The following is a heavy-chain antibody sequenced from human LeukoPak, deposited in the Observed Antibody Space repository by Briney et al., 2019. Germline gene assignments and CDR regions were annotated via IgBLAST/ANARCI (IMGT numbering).Heavy chain of an antibody. J-gene: IGHJ4*02. Sequence: GGSLRLSCAASGFTFSSYSMNWVRQAPEKGLEWVSSISSRSSYIYYADSVKGRFTISRDNAKNSLYLQMNSLRAEDTAVYYCARDIFGGTWPNDYWGQGTLVTVSS. V-gene: IGHV3-21*01. D-gene: IGHD4-23*01. CDR1: GFTFSSYS. CDR3: ARDIFGGTWPNDY. CDR2: ISSRSSYI.